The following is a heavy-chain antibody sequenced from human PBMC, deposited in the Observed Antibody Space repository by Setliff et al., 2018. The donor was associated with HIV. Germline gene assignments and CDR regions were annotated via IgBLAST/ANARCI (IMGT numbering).Heavy chain of an antibody. CDR1: GGSSNSGGYS. V-gene: IGHV4-31*03. CDR3: ARGLRDSCEGSPYYSYCYMDV. CDR2: VFYTGAT. Sequence: SGTLSLTCTVSGGSSNSGGYSWTWVRHVQGKGVEWIGFVFYTGATYSSPSLKSRITMPVDTSRNQFSLKVNSVTAADTAVYYCARGLRDSCEGSPYYSYCYMDVWGTGTTVTVSS. J-gene: IGHJ6*03. D-gene: IGHD5-12*01.